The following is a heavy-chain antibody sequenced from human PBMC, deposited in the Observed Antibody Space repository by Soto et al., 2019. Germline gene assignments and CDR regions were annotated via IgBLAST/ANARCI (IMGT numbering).Heavy chain of an antibody. CDR2: ISAYNGNT. Sequence: QVQLVQSGAEVKKPGASVKVSCKASGYTFTSYGISWVRQAPGQGLEWMGWISAYNGNTHYAQKLQGRVTMTTDTATSTAYMELRSLRSDDTAVYYCARVSGEAPGYYYYGMDVWGQGTTGTVSS. CDR1: GYTFTSYG. J-gene: IGHJ6*02. D-gene: IGHD3-3*01. CDR3: ARVSGEAPGYYYYGMDV. V-gene: IGHV1-18*01.